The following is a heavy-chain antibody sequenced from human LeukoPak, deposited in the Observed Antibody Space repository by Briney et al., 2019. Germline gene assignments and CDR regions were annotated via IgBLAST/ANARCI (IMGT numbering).Heavy chain of an antibody. J-gene: IGHJ4*02. CDR1: GASISSYY. CDR2: ISYSGST. CDR3: ARHPELYFFDY. Sequence: SETLSLTCTVSGASISSYYWSWIRQPPGKGLEWIGYISYSGSTNYNPSLKSRVTVSADTSKNQVSLTLSSVTAADTAVYYCARHPELYFFDYWGQGTLVTVSS. D-gene: IGHD3-10*01. V-gene: IGHV4-59*08.